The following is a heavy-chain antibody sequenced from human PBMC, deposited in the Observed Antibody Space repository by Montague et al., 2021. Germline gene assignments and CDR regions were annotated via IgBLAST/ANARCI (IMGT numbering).Heavy chain of an antibody. CDR1: GFSFSSYW. D-gene: IGHD6-13*01. V-gene: IGHV3-74*01. CDR2: ITFDGSST. J-gene: IGHJ3*02. CDR3: ARNLASAAPGAFDI. Sequence: SLRLSCAASGFSFSSYWMHWVRQAPGKGLLWVSRITFDGSSTTFXDSVKGRFTTSRDNAKATLYLQMNSLRVEDTAVYYCARNLASAAPGAFDIWGQGTMVTVSS.